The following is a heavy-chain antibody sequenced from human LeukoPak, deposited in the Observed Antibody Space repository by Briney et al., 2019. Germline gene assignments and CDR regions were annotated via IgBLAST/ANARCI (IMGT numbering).Heavy chain of an antibody. J-gene: IGHJ4*02. V-gene: IGHV4-31*03. D-gene: IGHD1-7*01. CDR3: ARRVNWNFIDY. CDR1: GGSISSGVYY. CDR2: IYYSGST. Sequence: SETLSLTCTVSGGSISSGVYYWSWIRQHPGKGLEWIGYIYYSGSTYYNPSLKSRVTISVDTSKNQFSLKLSSVTAADTAVYYCARRVNWNFIDYWGQGTLVTVSS.